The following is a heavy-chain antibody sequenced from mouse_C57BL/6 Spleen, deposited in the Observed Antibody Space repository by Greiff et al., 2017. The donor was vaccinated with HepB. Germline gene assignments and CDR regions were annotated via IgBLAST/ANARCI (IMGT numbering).Heavy chain of an antibody. CDR1: GYAFSSSW. D-gene: IGHD1-1*01. CDR3: ARPTYYGSSSYYFDY. CDR2: IYPGDGDT. V-gene: IGHV1-82*01. J-gene: IGHJ2*01. Sequence: QVQLKESGPELVKPGASVKISCKASGYAFSSSWMNWVKQRPGKGLEWIGRIYPGDGDTNYNGKFKGKATLTADKSSSTAYMQLSSLTSEDSAVYFCARPTYYGSSSYYFDYWGQGTTLTVSS.